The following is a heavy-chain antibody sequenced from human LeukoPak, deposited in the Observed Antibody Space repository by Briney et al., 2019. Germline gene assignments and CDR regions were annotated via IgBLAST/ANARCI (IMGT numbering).Heavy chain of an antibody. CDR1: GGTFSSYA. V-gene: IGHV1-18*01. J-gene: IGHJ4*02. CDR3: ARDLSPSWDYYFDY. CDR2: ISAYNGNT. Sequence: ASVKVSCKASGGTFSSYAISWVRLPPGQGIEWMGWISAYNGNTNYAQKLQGRVTMTTDTSTSIAYMELRSLRSDDTAVYYCARDLSPSWDYYFDYWGQGTLVTVSS. D-gene: IGHD1-26*01.